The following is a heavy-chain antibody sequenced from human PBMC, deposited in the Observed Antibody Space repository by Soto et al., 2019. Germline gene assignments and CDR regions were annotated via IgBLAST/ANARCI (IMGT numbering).Heavy chain of an antibody. V-gene: IGHV1-46*03. Sequence: QVQLVQPGAEVKKPGASVKFSCKASGYIFTNFYIHWVRQAPGQGLELIGIINPNGGSTNYAQNIQGRVTMTRDTSTSTVYMDLSSLRSEDTAVYYCTRGLASGDYWGQGTLITVSS. CDR3: TRGLASGDY. J-gene: IGHJ4*02. CDR1: GYIFTNFY. D-gene: IGHD6-6*01. CDR2: INPNGGST.